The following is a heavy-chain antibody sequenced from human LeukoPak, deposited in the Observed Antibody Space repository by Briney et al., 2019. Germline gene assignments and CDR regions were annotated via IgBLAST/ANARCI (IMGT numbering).Heavy chain of an antibody. CDR1: GFTVSSNY. CDR2: IYSGGST. CDR3: ARGSRIAAVLDC. D-gene: IGHD6-13*01. V-gene: IGHV3-53*01. Sequence: PGGSLRLSCAASGFTVSSNYMSRVRQAPGKGLEWLSVIYSGGSTYYADSVKGRFTISRDNSKNTVYLQVNSLRAEDTAVYYCARGSRIAAVLDCWGQGTLVTVSS. J-gene: IGHJ4*02.